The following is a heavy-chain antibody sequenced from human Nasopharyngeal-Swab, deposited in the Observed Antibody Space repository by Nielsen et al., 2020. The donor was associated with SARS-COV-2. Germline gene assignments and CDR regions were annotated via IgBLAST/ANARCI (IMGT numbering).Heavy chain of an antibody. D-gene: IGHD3-3*01. J-gene: IGHJ4*02. Sequence: VSCKASGYTFTSYDINWVRQATGQGLEWMGWMNPNSGNTGYAQKFQGRVTMTRNTSISTAYMELSSLRSEDTAVYYCARGLDFWSGSHFDYWGQGTLVTVSS. CDR2: MNPNSGNT. CDR1: GYTFTSYD. V-gene: IGHV1-8*01. CDR3: ARGLDFWSGSHFDY.